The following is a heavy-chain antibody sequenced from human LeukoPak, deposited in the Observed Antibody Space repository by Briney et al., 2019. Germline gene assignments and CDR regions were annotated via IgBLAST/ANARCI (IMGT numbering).Heavy chain of an antibody. V-gene: IGHV4-38-2*02. CDR3: VRRKADSSGYYYVDF. Sequence: SETLSLTCTVSGDSVSSDYLWGWVRQPPGKGLEWIGRMYHSGSTYYNPSLKSRVTISIDTSKNQFSLRLSSVTAADTAVYYCVRRKADSSGYYYVDFWGQGTLVTVSS. CDR1: GDSVSSDYL. CDR2: MYHSGST. D-gene: IGHD3-22*01. J-gene: IGHJ4*02.